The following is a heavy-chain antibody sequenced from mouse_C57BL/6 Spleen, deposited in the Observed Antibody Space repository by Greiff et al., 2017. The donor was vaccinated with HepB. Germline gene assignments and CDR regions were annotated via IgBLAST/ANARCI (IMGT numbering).Heavy chain of an antibody. CDR3: ARGPYYYGSSLYWYFDV. J-gene: IGHJ1*03. Sequence: EVKVVESGGGLVKPGGSLKLSCAASGFTFSDYGMHWVRQAPEKGLEWVAYISSGSSTIYYADTVKGRFTISRDNAKNTLFLQMTSLRSEDTAMYYCARGPYYYGSSLYWYFDVWGTGTTVTVSS. CDR1: GFTFSDYG. D-gene: IGHD1-1*01. V-gene: IGHV5-17*01. CDR2: ISSGSSTI.